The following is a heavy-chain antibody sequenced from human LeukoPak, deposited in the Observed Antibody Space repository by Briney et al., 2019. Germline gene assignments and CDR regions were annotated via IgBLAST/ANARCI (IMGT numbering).Heavy chain of an antibody. CDR3: ARHGGYCSSTSCYADY. V-gene: IGHV5-51*01. J-gene: IGHJ4*02. D-gene: IGHD2-2*01. Sequence: GESLKISCKGSGYSFTSYWIGWVRHMPGKGLEWMGTIYPGDSDTRYSPSFQGQVTISADKSISTAYLQWSSLKASDTAMYYCARHGGYCSSTSCYADYWGQGTLVTVSS. CDR1: GYSFTSYW. CDR2: IYPGDSDT.